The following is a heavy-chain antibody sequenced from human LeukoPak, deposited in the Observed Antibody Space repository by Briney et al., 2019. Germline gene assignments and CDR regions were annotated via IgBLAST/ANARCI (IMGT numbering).Heavy chain of an antibody. J-gene: IGHJ6*03. CDR3: ARDVPMYSGSHLYYYMDV. V-gene: IGHV4-61*02. CDR1: GGSISSGFYY. CDR2: IYTSGST. Sequence: SETLSLTCTVSGGSISSGFYYWSWIRQPAGKGLEWIGRIYTSGSTNYNPSLKSRVSTSVDTSKNQFSLKLSSVTAADTAVYYCARDVPMYSGSHLYYYMDVWGKGTTVTVSS. D-gene: IGHD1-26*01.